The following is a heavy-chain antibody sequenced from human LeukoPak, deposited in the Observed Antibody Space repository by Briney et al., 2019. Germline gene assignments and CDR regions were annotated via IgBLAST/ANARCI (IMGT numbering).Heavy chain of an antibody. CDR3: ARHFDFPNAFDI. Sequence: SETLSLTCTVSGGSISSGDYYWAWIRQPPGKGLEWIGTIYYSGRTYYNPSLKSRVTISVDTSKNQFSLRLSSVTAADTAVYHCARHFDFPNAFDIWGQGTMVTVSS. V-gene: IGHV4-39*01. D-gene: IGHD3-3*01. CDR1: GGSISSGDYY. J-gene: IGHJ3*02. CDR2: IYYSGRT.